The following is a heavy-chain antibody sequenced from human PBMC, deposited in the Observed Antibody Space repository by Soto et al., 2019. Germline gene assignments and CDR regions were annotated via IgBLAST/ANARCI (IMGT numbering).Heavy chain of an antibody. CDR1: GGSISSGGYS. V-gene: IGHV4-30-2*01. CDR2: IYHSGST. D-gene: IGHD3-22*01. Sequence: SETLSLTCAVSGGSISSGGYSWSWIRQPPGKGLEWIGYIYHSGSTYYNPSLKSRVTISVDRSKNQFSLKLSSVAAADTAVYYCARAEYYYDSSGYSYWFDPWGQGTLVTVSS. J-gene: IGHJ5*02. CDR3: ARAEYYYDSSGYSYWFDP.